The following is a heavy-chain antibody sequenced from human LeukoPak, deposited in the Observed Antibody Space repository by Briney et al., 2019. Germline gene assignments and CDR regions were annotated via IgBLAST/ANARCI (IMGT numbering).Heavy chain of an antibody. CDR1: GGSISSGDYY. Sequence: PSETLSLTCTVSGGSISSGDYYWSWIRQPPGKGLEWIGYIYYSGSTYYNPSLKSRVTISVDTSKNQFSLKLSSVTAADTAVYYCARDPGRPGATRGVVYWGQGTLVTVSS. J-gene: IGHJ4*02. CDR3: ARDPGRPGATRGVVY. CDR2: IYYSGST. V-gene: IGHV4-30-4*01. D-gene: IGHD1-26*01.